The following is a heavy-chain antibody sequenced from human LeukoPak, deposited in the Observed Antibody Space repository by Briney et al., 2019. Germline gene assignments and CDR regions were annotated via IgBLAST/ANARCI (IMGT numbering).Heavy chain of an antibody. CDR3: ARDPSWHCRFDGFDP. D-gene: IGHD2-21*02. J-gene: IGHJ3*01. V-gene: IGHV3-48*01. Sequence: GGSLRLSCAASGFTFSSYSMNWVRQAPGKGLEWVSYISSSTNTIYYADSVKGRFTISRDNAKNSLYLQMNSLRAEDTAVYYCARDPSWHCRFDGFDPWGQGTMVTVSS. CDR2: ISSSTNTI. CDR1: GFTFSSYS.